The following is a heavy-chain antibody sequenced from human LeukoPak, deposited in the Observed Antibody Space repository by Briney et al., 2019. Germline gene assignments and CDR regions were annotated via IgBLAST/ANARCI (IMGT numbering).Heavy chain of an antibody. CDR3: ARDATPIAAAADLFDY. CDR1: GGTFSSYA. CDR2: IIPILGIA. V-gene: IGHV1-69*04. Sequence: SVKVSCKASGGTFSSYAISWVRQAPGQGLEWMGRIIPILGIANYAQKFQGRVTITADKSTSTAYMELSSLRSEDTAVYYCARDATPIAAAADLFDYWGQGTLVTVSS. J-gene: IGHJ4*02. D-gene: IGHD6-13*01.